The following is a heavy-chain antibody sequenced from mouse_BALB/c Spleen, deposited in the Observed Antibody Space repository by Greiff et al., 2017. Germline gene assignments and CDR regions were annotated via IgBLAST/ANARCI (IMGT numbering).Heavy chain of an antibody. CDR1: GYTFTDYA. D-gene: IGHD1-1*01. V-gene: IGHV1-67*01. CDR2: ISIYYDNT. Sequence: VKLMESGPELVRPGESVKISCKGSGYTFTDYAMHWVKQSHAKSLEWIGVISIYYDNTNYNQKFKGKATMTVDKSSSTAYMELARLTSEDSAIYYCAREGYGSSHYFDYWGQGTTLTVSS. J-gene: IGHJ2*01. CDR3: AREGYGSSHYFDY.